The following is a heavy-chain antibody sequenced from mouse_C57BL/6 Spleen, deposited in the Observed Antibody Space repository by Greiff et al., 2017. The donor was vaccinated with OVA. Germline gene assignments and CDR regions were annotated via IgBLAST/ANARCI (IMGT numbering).Heavy chain of an antibody. V-gene: IGHV1-82*01. Sequence: QVQLQQSGPELVKPGASVKISCKASGYAFSSSWMNWVKQRPGKGLEWIGRIYPGDGDTNYNGKFKGKATLTADKSSSTAYMQLSSLTSEDSAVYFCAREDDYPYFDYWGQGTTLTVSS. CDR2: IYPGDGDT. J-gene: IGHJ2*01. CDR1: GYAFSSSW. CDR3: AREDDYPYFDY. D-gene: IGHD2-4*01.